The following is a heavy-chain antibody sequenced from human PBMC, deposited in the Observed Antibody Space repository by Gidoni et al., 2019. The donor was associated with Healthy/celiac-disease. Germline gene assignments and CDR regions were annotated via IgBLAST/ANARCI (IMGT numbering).Heavy chain of an antibody. CDR2: IYPGDSDT. V-gene: IGHV5-51*03. D-gene: IGHD6-19*01. CDR1: GYNFPTYW. Sequence: EVHLVQSGAEVKKPGESLTISCKASGYNFPTYWIGWVRQMPGKGLEWRGIIYPGDSDTMYSPSFQGQVTISADKSINTAYLQWSSLKASDTAMYFCARRDGSDWSVNYFDSWGQGSLVTVSS. CDR3: ARRDGSDWSVNYFDS. J-gene: IGHJ4*02.